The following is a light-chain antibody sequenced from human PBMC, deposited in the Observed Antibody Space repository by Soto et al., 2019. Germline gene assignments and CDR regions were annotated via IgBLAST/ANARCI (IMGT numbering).Light chain of an antibody. CDR2: KAS. V-gene: IGKV1-5*03. CDR1: QTIFSW. J-gene: IGKJ1*01. CDR3: QQYPSYSRT. Sequence: DSKMTQSPSTLSASVGDRVTITCRASQTIFSWLAWYQQKPGTAPKLLIYKASTLEGGVPSRFSGSGSGTEFTLTIRSLQLDDIATYYCQQYPSYSRTAGQGTKVDSK.